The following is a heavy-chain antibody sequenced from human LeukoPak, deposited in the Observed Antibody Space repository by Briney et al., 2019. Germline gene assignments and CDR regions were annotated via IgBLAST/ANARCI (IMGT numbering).Heavy chain of an antibody. J-gene: IGHJ4*02. CDR3: ARDAGGSGSYGDY. Sequence: GGSLRLSRAASGFTFSSYGMHWVRQAPGKGLEWVAFIRYDGSNKYYADSVKGRFTISRDNSKNTLYLQMNSLRAEDTAVYYCARDAGGSGSYGDYWGQGTLVTVSS. D-gene: IGHD3-10*01. CDR1: GFTFSSYG. V-gene: IGHV3-30*02. CDR2: IRYDGSNK.